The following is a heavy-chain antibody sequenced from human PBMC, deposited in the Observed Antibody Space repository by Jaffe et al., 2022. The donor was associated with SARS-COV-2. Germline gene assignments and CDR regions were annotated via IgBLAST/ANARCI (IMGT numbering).Heavy chain of an antibody. J-gene: IGHJ6*03. Sequence: QVHLVESGGGLVKPGGSVRLSCAVSGFTFSDYYMSWIRQAPGKGLEWVSSVSNRGTTIYYADSVRGRFTISRDNANSSLFLQMNSLRAEDTAIYYCARKEYGLYYMDVWGKGTTVIVSS. D-gene: IGHD3-10*01. CDR2: VSNRGTTI. V-gene: IGHV3-11*01. CDR1: GFTFSDYY. CDR3: ARKEYGLYYMDV.